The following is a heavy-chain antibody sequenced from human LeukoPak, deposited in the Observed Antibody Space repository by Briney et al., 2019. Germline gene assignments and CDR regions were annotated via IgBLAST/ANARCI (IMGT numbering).Heavy chain of an antibody. CDR1: GFTFSDHY. J-gene: IGHJ4*02. D-gene: IGHD6-19*01. CDR3: TTSGNLAVAAVGGY. Sequence: GGSLRLSCAASGFTFSDHYMDWVRQAPGKGLEWVGRTRNKANSYSTEYAASVKGRFTISRDDSKNTLYLQMNSLKTEDTAVYYCTTSGNLAVAAVGGYWGQGTLVTVSS. V-gene: IGHV3-72*01. CDR2: TRNKANSYST.